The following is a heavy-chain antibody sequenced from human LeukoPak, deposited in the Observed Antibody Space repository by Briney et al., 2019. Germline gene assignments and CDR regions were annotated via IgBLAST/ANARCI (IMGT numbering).Heavy chain of an antibody. Sequence: SETLSLTCAVSGYSISSGYYWGWIRQPPGKGLEWIGSIYHSGSTYYNPSLKSRVTISVDTSKNQFSLKLCSVTAADTAVYYCARDQLLSYYFDYWGQGTLVTVSS. CDR2: IYHSGST. V-gene: IGHV4-38-2*02. J-gene: IGHJ4*02. CDR3: ARDQLLSYYFDY. D-gene: IGHD2-2*01. CDR1: GYSISSGYY.